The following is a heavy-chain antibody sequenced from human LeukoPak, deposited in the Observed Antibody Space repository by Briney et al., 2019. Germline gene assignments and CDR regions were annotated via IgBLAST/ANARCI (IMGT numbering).Heavy chain of an antibody. D-gene: IGHD3-10*01. V-gene: IGHV3-33*01. CDR2: IWYDGSNK. Sequence: GGSLRLSCAASGFTFSSYGMHWVRQAPGKGLEWAAVIWYDGSNKYYADSVKGRFTISRDNSKNTLYLQMNSLRAEDTAVYYCARDPALLWFGELLKYYFDYWGQGTLVTVSS. J-gene: IGHJ4*02. CDR1: GFTFSSYG. CDR3: ARDPALLWFGELLKYYFDY.